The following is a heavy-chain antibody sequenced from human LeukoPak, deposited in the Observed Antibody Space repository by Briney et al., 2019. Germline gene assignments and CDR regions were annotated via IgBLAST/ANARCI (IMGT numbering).Heavy chain of an antibody. D-gene: IGHD2-2*01. CDR2: IIPILGIA. Sequence: GASVKVSCKASGGTFSSYAISWVRQAPGQGLEWMGRIIPILGIANYAQKFQGRVTITADKSTSTAYMELSSLRSDDTAVYYCARSLCSTSCYYYGMDVWGQGTTVTVSS. V-gene: IGHV1-69*04. CDR3: ARSLCSTSCYYYGMDV. CDR1: GGTFSSYA. J-gene: IGHJ6*02.